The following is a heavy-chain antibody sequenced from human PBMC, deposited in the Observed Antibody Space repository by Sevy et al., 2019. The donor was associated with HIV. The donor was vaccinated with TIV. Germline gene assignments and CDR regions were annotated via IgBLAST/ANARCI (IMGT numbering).Heavy chain of an antibody. Sequence: RGSLRLSCAASGFTFGGSAMHWVRQASGKGLEWVGRIRSYANGYATAYAASVKGRFTISRDDSKDTAYLQMNSLKTEDTAVYYCTRGSSWYNWCDPWGQGTLVTVSS. CDR2: IRSYANGYAT. CDR3: TRGSSWYNWCDP. V-gene: IGHV3-73*01. D-gene: IGHD6-13*01. CDR1: GFTFGGSA. J-gene: IGHJ5*02.